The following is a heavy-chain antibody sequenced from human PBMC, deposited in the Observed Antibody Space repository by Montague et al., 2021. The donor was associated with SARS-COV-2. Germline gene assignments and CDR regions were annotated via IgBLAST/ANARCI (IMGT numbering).Heavy chain of an antibody. CDR3: TREGYQVLWSDYYYDGMDV. D-gene: IGHD2-2*01. J-gene: IGHJ6*02. V-gene: IGHV4-34*01. Sequence: SETLSLTCAVYGGSFSGYYWSWIRQPPGKGLEWIGKINNSGSTNYNPSXXSRVTISVDTSTNKFSLKLSLVTAADTAVYDCTREGYQVLWSDYYYDGMDVWGQGTMVTVSS. CDR2: INNSGST. CDR1: GGSFSGYY.